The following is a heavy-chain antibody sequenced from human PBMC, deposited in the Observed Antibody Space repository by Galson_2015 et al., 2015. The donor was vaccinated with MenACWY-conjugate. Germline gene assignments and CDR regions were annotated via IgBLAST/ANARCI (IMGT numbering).Heavy chain of an antibody. Sequence: QSGAEVKKPGESLRISCQVSGYRTTNYWVGWVRQVAGEGLEWMGIIFVGDSETRYRPSFQGHVTMSADKSINTAYLQWSSLRASDAAIYYCTGAYSGYDHDAFEKWGPGTMVIVS. CDR3: TGAYSGYDHDAFEK. CDR2: IFVGDSET. D-gene: IGHD5-12*01. J-gene: IGHJ3*02. V-gene: IGHV5-51*01. CDR1: GYRTTNYW.